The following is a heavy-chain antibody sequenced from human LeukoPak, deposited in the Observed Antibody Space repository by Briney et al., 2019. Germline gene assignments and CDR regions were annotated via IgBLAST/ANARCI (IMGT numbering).Heavy chain of an antibody. V-gene: IGHV1-18*04. CDR1: GYTFTGYY. D-gene: IGHD3-22*01. Sequence: ASVKVSCKASGYTFTGYYMHWVRQAPGQGLEWMGWISAYNGNTNYAQKLQGRVTMTTDTSTSTAYMELRSLRSDDTAVYYCARDLPGYYDSSGYYSTNWFDPWGQGTLVTVSS. CDR3: ARDLPGYYDSSGYYSTNWFDP. J-gene: IGHJ5*02. CDR2: ISAYNGNT.